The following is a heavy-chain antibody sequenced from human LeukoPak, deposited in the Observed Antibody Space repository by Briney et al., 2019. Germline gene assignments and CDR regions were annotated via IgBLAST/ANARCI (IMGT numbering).Heavy chain of an antibody. J-gene: IGHJ4*02. CDR3: ATDSSGWYNY. D-gene: IGHD6-19*01. CDR2: IYYSGST. Sequence: PSETLSLTCTVSGGSISGSSYYWGWVRQPPGKGLEWIGSIYYSGSTYYNPSLKSRVTISVDKSKNQFSLKLSSVTAADTAVYYCATDSSGWYNYWGQGTLVTVSS. CDR1: GGSISGSSYY. V-gene: IGHV4-39*07.